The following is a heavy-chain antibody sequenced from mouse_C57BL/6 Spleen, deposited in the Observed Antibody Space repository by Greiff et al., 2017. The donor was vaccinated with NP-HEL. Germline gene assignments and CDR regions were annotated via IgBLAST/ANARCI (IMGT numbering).Heavy chain of an antibody. V-gene: IGHV1-74*01. CDR3: AMEQDYGSSLGY. J-gene: IGHJ2*01. D-gene: IGHD1-1*01. Sequence: VQLQQPGAELVKPGASVKVSCKASGYTFTSYWMHWVKQRPGQGLEWIGRIHPSDSDTNYNQKFKGKATLTVDKSSSTAYMQISRLTAEDSAVYCGAMEQDYGSSLGYWGQGTTLTVSS. CDR1: GYTFTSYW. CDR2: IHPSDSDT.